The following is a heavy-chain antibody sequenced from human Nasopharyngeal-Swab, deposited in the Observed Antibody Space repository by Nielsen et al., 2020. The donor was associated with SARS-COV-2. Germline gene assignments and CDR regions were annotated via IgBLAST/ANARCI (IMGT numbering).Heavy chain of an antibody. CDR3: ASGGVNANTIFGVVIPPLWYYYGMDV. V-gene: IGHV4-39*07. D-gene: IGHD3-3*01. Sequence: WIRQPPGKGLEWIGSIYYSGSTYYNPSLKSRVIISVDTSKNQFSLKLSSVTAADTAVYYCASGGVNANTIFGVVIPPLWYYYGMDVWGQGTTVTVSS. J-gene: IGHJ6*02. CDR2: IYYSGST.